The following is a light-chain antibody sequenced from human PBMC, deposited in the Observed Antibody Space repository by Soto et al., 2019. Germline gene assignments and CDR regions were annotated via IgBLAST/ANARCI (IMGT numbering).Light chain of an antibody. V-gene: IGKV1-5*03. CDR2: KAS. CDR3: QQYNIYVT. Sequence: DIQMTQSPSTLSASVGDRVTITCRASQSISNWLAWYQQKPGKAPKLLIYKASSLESGVPSRFSGSGSGTEFTLTISSLQPDDFATYYCQQYNIYVTFGQGTRLEIK. J-gene: IGKJ5*01. CDR1: QSISNW.